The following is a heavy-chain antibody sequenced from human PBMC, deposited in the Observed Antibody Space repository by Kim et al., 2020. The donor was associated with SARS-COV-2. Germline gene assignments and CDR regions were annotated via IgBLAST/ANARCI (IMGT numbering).Heavy chain of an antibody. CDR3: ARSRFLEWLATYTPFDS. V-gene: IGHV3-33*08. CDR2: IHYAGDEK. Sequence: GGSLRLSCAASGFDFSDYGMHWVRQAPGKGLAWVASIHYAGDEKLYAESLKGRFSISRDNSKSTLYLQADTLRAEDTAVYYCARSRFLEWLATYTPFDSWGQGILVPVSS. J-gene: IGHJ4*02. D-gene: IGHD3-3*01. CDR1: GFDFSDYG.